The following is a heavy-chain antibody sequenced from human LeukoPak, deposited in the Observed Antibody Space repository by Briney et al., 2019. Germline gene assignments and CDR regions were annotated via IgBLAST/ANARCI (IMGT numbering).Heavy chain of an antibody. J-gene: IGHJ4*02. CDR3: ARSPRGYCSGGSCYSYGY. CDR1: GYTFTGYY. Sequence: ASVKVSCKASGYTFTGYYMHWVRQAPGQGLEWMGWINPNSGGTNYAQKFQGRVTMTRDTSISTAYTELSRLRSDDTAVYYCARSPRGYCSGGSCYSYGYWGQGTQVTVSS. D-gene: IGHD2-15*01. CDR2: INPNSGGT. V-gene: IGHV1-2*02.